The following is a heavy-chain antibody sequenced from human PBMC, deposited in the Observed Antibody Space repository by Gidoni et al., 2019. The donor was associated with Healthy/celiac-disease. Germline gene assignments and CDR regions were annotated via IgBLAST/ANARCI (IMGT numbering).Heavy chain of an antibody. V-gene: IGHV3-11*01. D-gene: IGHD5-12*01. J-gene: IGHJ6*02. CDR2: ISSSGSTI. Sequence: APGKGLEWVSYISSSGSTIYYADSVKGRFTISRDNAKNSLYLQMNSLRAEDTAVYYCARGLWGQRDGYNSRYYYYGMDVWGQGTTVTVSS. CDR3: ARGLWGQRDGYNSRYYYYGMDV.